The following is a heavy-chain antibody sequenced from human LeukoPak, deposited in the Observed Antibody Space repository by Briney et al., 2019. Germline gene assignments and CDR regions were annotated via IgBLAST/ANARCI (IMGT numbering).Heavy chain of an antibody. Sequence: SETLSLTCAVYGGSFSGYYWSWIRQPPGKGLEWIGEINHSGSTNYNPSLKSRVTISVDTSMNQFSLKLSSVTAADTAVYYCASQMYSGSFVDYWGQGTLVTVSS. V-gene: IGHV4-34*01. D-gene: IGHD1-26*01. CDR3: ASQMYSGSFVDY. J-gene: IGHJ4*02. CDR2: INHSGST. CDR1: GGSFSGYY.